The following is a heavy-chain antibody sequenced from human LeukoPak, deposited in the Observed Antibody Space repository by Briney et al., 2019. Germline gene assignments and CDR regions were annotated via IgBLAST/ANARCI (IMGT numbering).Heavy chain of an antibody. D-gene: IGHD2-15*01. CDR3: AKGVTVAATTPFGY. J-gene: IGHJ4*02. V-gene: IGHV3-74*01. CDR2: INSDGSST. Sequence: GGSLRLSCAASGFTFSSYWMHWVRQAPGKGLVWVSRINSDGSSTSYADSVKGRFTISRDNAKNTLYLQMNSLRAEDTAVYYCAKGVTVAATTPFGYWGQGTPVTVSS. CDR1: GFTFSSYW.